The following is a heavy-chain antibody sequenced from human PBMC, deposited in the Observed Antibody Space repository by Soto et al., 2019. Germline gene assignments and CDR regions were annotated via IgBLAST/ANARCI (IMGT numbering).Heavy chain of an antibody. CDR3: ARRNYYGSGSYYYYYYYGMDV. V-gene: IGHV4-34*01. J-gene: IGHJ6*02. D-gene: IGHD3-10*01. Sequence: SETLSLTCAVYGGSFSGYYWSWIRQPPGKGLEWIGEINHSGSTNYNPSLKSRVTISVGTSKNQFSLKLSSVTAADTAVYYCARRNYYGSGSYYYYYYYGMDVWGQGTTVTVSS. CDR1: GGSFSGYY. CDR2: INHSGST.